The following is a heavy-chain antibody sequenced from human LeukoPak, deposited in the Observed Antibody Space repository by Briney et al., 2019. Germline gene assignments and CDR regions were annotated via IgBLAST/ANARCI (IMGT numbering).Heavy chain of an antibody. V-gene: IGHV4-4*07. CDR3: AGSIAVVNWFDP. Sequence: SETLSLTCTVSGGSIKTYYWSWIRQPAGKGLEWIGRIYTSGSTNYNPSLKSRVTMSVDTSKNQFSLKLSSVTAADTAVYYCAGSIAVVNWFDPWGQGTLVTVSS. CDR1: GGSIKTYY. D-gene: IGHD6-19*01. CDR2: IYTSGST. J-gene: IGHJ5*02.